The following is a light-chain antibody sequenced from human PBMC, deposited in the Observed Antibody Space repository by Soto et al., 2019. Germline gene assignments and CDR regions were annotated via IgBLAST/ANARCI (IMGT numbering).Light chain of an antibody. CDR1: HSVSSY. CDR3: HHRDDRPPMYS. CDR2: DTS. J-gene: IGKJ2*01. Sequence: EIVLTQSPATLSLSPGERATLSCRASHSVSSYLAWYQQKPGQAPRLLIYDTSKRATGIPARFSGSGSGTGFTFTLTISSLQPEDFAVYYCHHRDDRPPMYSFGQGTKLEI. V-gene: IGKV3-11*01.